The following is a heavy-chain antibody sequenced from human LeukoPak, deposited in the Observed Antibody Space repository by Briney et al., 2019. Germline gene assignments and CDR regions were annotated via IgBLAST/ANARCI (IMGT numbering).Heavy chain of an antibody. Sequence: GGSLRLSCAGSGFSFSTYSMYWVRQAPGKGLEWVSNINEDGGITNYAGSVKGRFTISRDNAKDTLFLQMNSLRVEDTALYYCARDVRGDRDSWGQGTLVTVSS. V-gene: IGHV3-74*01. D-gene: IGHD2-21*02. J-gene: IGHJ4*02. CDR2: INEDGGIT. CDR3: ARDVRGDRDS. CDR1: GFSFSTYS.